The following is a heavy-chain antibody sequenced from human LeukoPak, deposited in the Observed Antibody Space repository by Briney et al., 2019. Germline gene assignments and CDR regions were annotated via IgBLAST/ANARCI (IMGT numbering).Heavy chain of an antibody. CDR1: GFTFSRYA. V-gene: IGHV3-23*01. CDR3: AKDYFDIVVVPADLDAVDI. D-gene: IGHD2-2*01. CDR2: ISGSGGST. J-gene: IGHJ3*02. Sequence: GGSLRLSCAASGFTFSRYAMSWVRQAPGKGLEWVSVISGSGGSTYYADSVKGRFTISRDNSKNTLYLQMNSLRAEDTAVYYCAKDYFDIVVVPADLDAVDIWGQGTMVTVSS.